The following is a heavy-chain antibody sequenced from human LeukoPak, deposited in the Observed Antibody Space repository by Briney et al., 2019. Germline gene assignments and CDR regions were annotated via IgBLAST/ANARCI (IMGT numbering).Heavy chain of an antibody. D-gene: IGHD1-26*01. CDR1: GGTFTSCA. CDR3: ARKLRLGGNWFDP. Sequence: SVKVSCKTSGGTFTSCAITWVRQAPGQGLEWMGKIIPISGTTNYAQKFQGRVTFTADESTSTAYMELSSLRSEDTALYYCARKLRLGGNWFDPWGQGTLVTVSS. CDR2: IIPISGTT. J-gene: IGHJ5*02. V-gene: IGHV1-69*15.